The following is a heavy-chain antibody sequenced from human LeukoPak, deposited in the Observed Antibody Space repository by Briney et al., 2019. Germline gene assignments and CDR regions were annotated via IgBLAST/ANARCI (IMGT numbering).Heavy chain of an antibody. CDR3: ARGIRFLEWLFRDYYYGMDV. Sequence: SETLSLTCAVSGGSISSSNWWSWVRQPPGKGLEWIGEIYHSGSTNYNPSLKSRVTISVDTSKNQFSLKLSSVTAADTAVYYCARGIRFLEWLFRDYYYGMDVWGQGTTVTVSS. J-gene: IGHJ6*02. CDR2: IYHSGST. V-gene: IGHV4-4*02. CDR1: GGSISSSNW. D-gene: IGHD3-3*01.